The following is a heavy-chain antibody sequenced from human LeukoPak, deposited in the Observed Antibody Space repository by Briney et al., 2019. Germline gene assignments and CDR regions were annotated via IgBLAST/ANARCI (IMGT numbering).Heavy chain of an antibody. V-gene: IGHV3-74*01. CDR2: INSDGSST. CDR1: GFTFSSCW. Sequence: GGSLRLSCAASGFTFSSCWMHWVRQAPGKGLVWVSRINSDGSSTSYADSVKGRFTISRDNAKNTLHLQMNSLRAEDTAVYYCARGLRGYSYGPRPYYGMDVWGQGTTVTVSS. D-gene: IGHD5-18*01. CDR3: ARGLRGYSYGPRPYYGMDV. J-gene: IGHJ6*02.